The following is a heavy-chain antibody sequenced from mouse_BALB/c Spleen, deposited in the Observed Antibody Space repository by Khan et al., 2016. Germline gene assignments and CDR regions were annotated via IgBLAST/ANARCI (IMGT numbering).Heavy chain of an antibody. J-gene: IGHJ3*01. CDR3: ARDSYYCGSSCYRLMH. D-gene: IGHD1-1*01. CDR2: IYPGNGDT. V-gene: IGHV1-12*01. Sequence: QVQLQQPGAELVKPGASLKMSCKTAGYTFTSYNMHWVKQTPGQGLEWIGAIYPGNGDTSYNQKFKGKATLNADKSSSTAYMQLSSLTSEDSAVSYCARDSYYCGSSCYRLMHWGQGTLVTVSA. CDR1: GYTFTSYN.